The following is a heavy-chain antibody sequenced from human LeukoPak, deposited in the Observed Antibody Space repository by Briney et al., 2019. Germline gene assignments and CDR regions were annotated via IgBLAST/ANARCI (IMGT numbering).Heavy chain of an antibody. Sequence: KTGGSLRLSCAASGFTFGSYSMNWVRQAPGKGLEWVSSISSSSSYIYYADSVKGRFTISRDNAKNSLYLQMNSLRAEDTAVYYCARDRDVLRYFDWLLSPLLFDYWGQGTLVTVSS. J-gene: IGHJ4*02. CDR2: ISSSSSYI. CDR1: GFTFGSYS. D-gene: IGHD3-9*01. CDR3: ARDRDVLRYFDWLLSPLLFDY. V-gene: IGHV3-21*01.